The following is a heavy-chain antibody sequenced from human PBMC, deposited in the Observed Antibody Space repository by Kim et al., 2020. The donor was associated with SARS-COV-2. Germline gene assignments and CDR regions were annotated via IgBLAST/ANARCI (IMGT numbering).Heavy chain of an antibody. CDR1: GGTFSSYA. Sequence: SVKVSCKASGGTFSSYAISWVRQAPGQGLEWMGGIIPIFDTANYAQKFQGRVTFTADESTSTAYMELSSLRSEDTAVYYCARATSYGSGSYYLGWSDSWGQGTLVTVSS. CDR2: IIPIFDTA. CDR3: ARATSYGSGSYYLGWSDS. D-gene: IGHD3-10*01. J-gene: IGHJ4*02. V-gene: IGHV1-69*13.